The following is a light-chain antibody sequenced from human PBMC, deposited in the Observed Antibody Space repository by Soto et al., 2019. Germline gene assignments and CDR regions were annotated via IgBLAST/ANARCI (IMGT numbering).Light chain of an antibody. CDR2: DAS. J-gene: IGKJ1*01. CDR1: QSISVS. CDR3: QQYKSYLWT. Sequence: DIQMTQSPSTLSASVGDRVTITCRASQSISVSLAWYQQKPGKAPKLLIYDASTLEGGVPSRFSGSGSGTEFTLTISSLQPDDFATYYCQQYKSYLWTFGQGTKVEIK. V-gene: IGKV1-5*01.